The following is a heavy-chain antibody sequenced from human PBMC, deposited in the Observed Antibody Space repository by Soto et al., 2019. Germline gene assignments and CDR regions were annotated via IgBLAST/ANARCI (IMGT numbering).Heavy chain of an antibody. D-gene: IGHD3-16*01. J-gene: IGHJ5*02. CDR3: ARDGGGTTWDL. CDR1: GFTFSSYW. CDR2: IKQDGSDK. Sequence: EEQLVESGGGVVQPGGSLRLSCEASGFTFSSYWMNWVRQAPGKGLEWVANIKQDGSDKYYVDSVKGRFTNSRDNAKNSLYLQMNSLRAEDTAVYYCARDGGGTTWDLWGQGTLVTVSS. V-gene: IGHV3-7*01.